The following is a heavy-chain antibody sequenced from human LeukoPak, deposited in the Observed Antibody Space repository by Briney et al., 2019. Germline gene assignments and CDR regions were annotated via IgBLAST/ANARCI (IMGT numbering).Heavy chain of an antibody. CDR3: ARGLYCSSRISCYDYGLDV. CDR1: GYTFTGYY. Sequence: ASVKVSCKASGYTFTGYYMHWVRQAPGQGLEWMGWINPNSGGTNYAQKFQGRVTMTRDTSISTAYMELSRLRSDDTAVYYCARGLYCSSRISCYDYGLDVWGQGTTVTVSS. J-gene: IGHJ6*02. V-gene: IGHV1-2*02. CDR2: INPNSGGT. D-gene: IGHD2-2*01.